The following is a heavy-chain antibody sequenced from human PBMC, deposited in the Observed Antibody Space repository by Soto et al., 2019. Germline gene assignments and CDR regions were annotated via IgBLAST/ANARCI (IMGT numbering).Heavy chain of an antibody. D-gene: IGHD2-2*01. J-gene: IGHJ6*02. Sequence: QVQLVQSAAEVKKTGASVKVSCKASGYSFTSYGTSWVRRAPGQGLEWMGWISPYNGHTQFVQRFQGRVSMTTDTSTKTAYMELRNLRSDDTAHYYCARDLTIVPATHPRLENYGMDVWGQGTTVIVSS. CDR3: ARDLTIVPATHPRLENYGMDV. V-gene: IGHV1-18*01. CDR1: GYSFTSYG. CDR2: ISPYNGHT.